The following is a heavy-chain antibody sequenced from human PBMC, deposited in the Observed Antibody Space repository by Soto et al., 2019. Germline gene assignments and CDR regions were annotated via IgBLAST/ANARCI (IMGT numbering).Heavy chain of an antibody. V-gene: IGHV3-53*01. CDR3: ATGRLREHAYDI. D-gene: IGHD4-17*01. CDR1: GLTVTGKKY. Sequence: DVQLVESGGGLIQPGGSLRLSCEASGLTVTGKKYVAWVRQAPGKGLEWVSGVYDTDGIYYADSVKGRFTSSRDNSKTIVYLEMNSLTPDDTAVYYCATGRLREHAYDIWGLGTTVTVSS. J-gene: IGHJ3*02. CDR2: VYDTDGI.